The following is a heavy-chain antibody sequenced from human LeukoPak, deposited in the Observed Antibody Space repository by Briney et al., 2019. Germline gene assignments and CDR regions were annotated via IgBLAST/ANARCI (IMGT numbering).Heavy chain of an antibody. J-gene: IGHJ4*02. V-gene: IGHV1-69*04. CDR3: ARAPPRLDGYILYY. D-gene: IGHD5-24*01. CDR2: IIPTTGLA. Sequence: ASVNVSCKASGGTFTNLAISWVRQAPGQGLEWMGRIIPTTGLANYAQKFQGRVTITADKPTSTAYMELSSLRSEDTAVYYCARAPPRLDGYILYYWGQGTLVTVSS. CDR1: GGTFTNLA.